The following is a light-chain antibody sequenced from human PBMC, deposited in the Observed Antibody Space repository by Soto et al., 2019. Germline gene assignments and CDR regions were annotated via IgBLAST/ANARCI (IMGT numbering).Light chain of an antibody. CDR1: QGVSRY. V-gene: IGKV1-9*01. CDR2: AAS. CDR3: QQYNSYPWT. Sequence: IQLTQSPSSLSASVGDSVTITCRASQGVSRYLSWYQQKPGRAPILLISAASTLQSGVPARFSGSGSGTDFTLSITSLQPDDFATYYCQQYNSYPWTFGQGTKVDIK. J-gene: IGKJ1*01.